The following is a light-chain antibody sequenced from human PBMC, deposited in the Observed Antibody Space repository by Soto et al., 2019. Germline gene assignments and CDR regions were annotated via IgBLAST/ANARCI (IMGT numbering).Light chain of an antibody. CDR2: DVS. Sequence: QSALTQPRSVSGSPGQSVTISCTGTSSDVGGYNSVSWYQQQPGKAPKLMIYDVSKRPSGVPDRFSGSKSGNTASLTISGLQAEDEADYYCCSYAGSYTYVFGTETKLTVL. CDR3: CSYAGSYTYV. V-gene: IGLV2-11*01. J-gene: IGLJ1*01. CDR1: SSDVGGYNS.